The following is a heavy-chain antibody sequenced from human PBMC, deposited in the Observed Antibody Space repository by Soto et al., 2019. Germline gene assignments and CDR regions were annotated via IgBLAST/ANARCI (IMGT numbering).Heavy chain of an antibody. V-gene: IGHV3-7*01. CDR3: AREQLQVVIPDY. CDR2: IKQDGSEK. CDR1: GFTFSSYW. D-gene: IGHD6-13*01. Sequence: EVQLVGSGGGLVQPGGSLRLSCAASGFTFSSYWMNWVRQAPGKGLEWVANIKQDGSEKYYVDSVKGRFTISRDNTKNSLYLQMNSLRAEDTAVYYCAREQLQVVIPDYWGQGTLVTVPS. J-gene: IGHJ4*02.